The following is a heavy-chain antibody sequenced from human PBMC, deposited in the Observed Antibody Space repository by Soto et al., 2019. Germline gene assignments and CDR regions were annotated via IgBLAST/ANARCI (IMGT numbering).Heavy chain of an antibody. Sequence: GGSLRLSCAASGFTFGRYWMSWVRQAPGKGLEWVANIKQDGSERYYVGSVEGRFTISRDNAKNSLYLQMSSLRAEDTAVYYCARDLTTTDDAFDIWGQGTMVTVSS. J-gene: IGHJ3*02. D-gene: IGHD4-17*01. CDR3: ARDLTTTDDAFDI. CDR1: GFTFGRYW. V-gene: IGHV3-7*05. CDR2: IKQDGSER.